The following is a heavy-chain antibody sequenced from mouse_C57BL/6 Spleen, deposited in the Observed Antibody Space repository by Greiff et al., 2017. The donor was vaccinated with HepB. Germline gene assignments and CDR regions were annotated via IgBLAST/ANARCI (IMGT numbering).Heavy chain of an antibody. Sequence: VQLQQSGAELVKPGASVKISCKASGYAFSSYWMNWMKQRPGKGLEWIGQIYPGDGDTNYNGKFKGKATLTADKSSSTAYMQLSSLTSEDSAVYFCATTSYHSGFAYWGQGTLVTVSA. V-gene: IGHV1-80*01. D-gene: IGHD2-12*01. CDR1: GYAFSSYW. CDR2: IYPGDGDT. J-gene: IGHJ3*01. CDR3: ATTSYHSGFAY.